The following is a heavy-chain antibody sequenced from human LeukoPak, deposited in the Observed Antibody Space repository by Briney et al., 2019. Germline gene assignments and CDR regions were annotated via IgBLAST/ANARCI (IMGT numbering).Heavy chain of an antibody. V-gene: IGHV3-23*01. Sequence: GGSLRLSCAASGFTFDSYSMSWVRQAPGKGLGWVSAISGSGGSTYYADSVKGRFTISRDNSKNTLYLQMNSLRAEDTAVYYCAKDAFVVVAATFDYWGQGTLVTVSS. CDR3: AKDAFVVVAATFDY. D-gene: IGHD2-15*01. CDR2: ISGSGGST. J-gene: IGHJ4*02. CDR1: GFTFDSYS.